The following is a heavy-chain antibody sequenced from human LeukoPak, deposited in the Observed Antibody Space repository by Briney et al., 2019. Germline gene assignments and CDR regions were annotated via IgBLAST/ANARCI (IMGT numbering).Heavy chain of an antibody. CDR2: ISYDGSNK. J-gene: IGHJ4*02. CDR1: GFTFSSYA. Sequence: GGSLRLSCAASGFTFSSYAMSWVRQAPGKGLEWVAVISYDGSNKYYADSVKGRFTISRDNSNNALYLQMNSLRAEDSAVFYCAKEARQSYYDSSGYRYYFDYWGQGTLVTVSS. V-gene: IGHV3-30*18. CDR3: AKEARQSYYDSSGYRYYFDY. D-gene: IGHD3-22*01.